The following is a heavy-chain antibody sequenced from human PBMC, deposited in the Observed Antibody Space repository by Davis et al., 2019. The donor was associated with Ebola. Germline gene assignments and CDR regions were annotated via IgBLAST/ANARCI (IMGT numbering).Heavy chain of an antibody. CDR2: IKQDGSEN. CDR1: GFTFSAYW. J-gene: IGHJ3*02. V-gene: IGHV3-7*03. D-gene: IGHD1-14*01. Sequence: GGSLRLSCAASGFTFSAYWMSRVRQAPGKGLEWVATIKQDGSENFYVDSVKGRFTISRDNAKNSLYLQMNSLRAADTAVYYCARRTTRITNAFDIWGQGTMVTVSS. CDR3: ARRTTRITNAFDI.